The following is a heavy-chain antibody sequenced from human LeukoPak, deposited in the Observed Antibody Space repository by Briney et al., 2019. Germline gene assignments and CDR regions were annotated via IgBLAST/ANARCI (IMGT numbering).Heavy chain of an antibody. D-gene: IGHD3-22*01. Sequence: SETLSLTCTVSGGSISSSSYYWGWIRQPPGKGLEGIGRIYYSGSTYYNPSLKSRVTISVDTSKNQFSLKLSSVAAADTAVYYCARVHYYDSSGYPFDAFDIWGQGTMVTVSS. CDR1: GGSISSSSYY. J-gene: IGHJ3*02. CDR2: IYYSGST. CDR3: ARVHYYDSSGYPFDAFDI. V-gene: IGHV4-39*07.